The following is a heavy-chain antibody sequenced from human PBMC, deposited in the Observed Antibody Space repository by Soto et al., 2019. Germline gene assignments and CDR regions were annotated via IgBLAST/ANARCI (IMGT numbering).Heavy chain of an antibody. J-gene: IGHJ6*03. D-gene: IGHD6-19*01. CDR3: ARDRGVDPPVAGNTHYYYYMDV. V-gene: IGHV1-18*01. CDR2: ISAFNGNT. Sequence: QDQLLQSGAEVKKPGASVTVSCKASGYSFTNYGITWVRQAPGQGLEWMGWISAFNGNTHYAQKLQGRVTMTTDASKSRAYMQLRSLRSDDTAVYYCARDRGVDPPVAGNTHYYYYMDVWGKGTTVTVSS. CDR1: GYSFTNYG.